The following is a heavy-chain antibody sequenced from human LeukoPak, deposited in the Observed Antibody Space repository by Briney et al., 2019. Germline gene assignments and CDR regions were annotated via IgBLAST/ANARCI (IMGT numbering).Heavy chain of an antibody. Sequence: PGGSLRLSCTASGFTFGDYAMSWVRQAPGKGLEWVGFIRSKAYGGTTEYAASVKGRFTISRDDSKSIAYLQMNSLKTEDTAVYYCTRALQQRIMITFGGVIDSYYFDYWGQGTLVTVSS. CDR1: GFTFGDYA. V-gene: IGHV3-49*04. J-gene: IGHJ4*02. CDR2: IRSKAYGGTT. CDR3: TRALQQRIMITFGGVIDSYYFDY. D-gene: IGHD3-16*02.